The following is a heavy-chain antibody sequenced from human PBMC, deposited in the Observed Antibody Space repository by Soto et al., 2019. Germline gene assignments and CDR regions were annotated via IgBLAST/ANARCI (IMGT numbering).Heavy chain of an antibody. Sequence: QVQLVESGGGLVKPGGSLRLSCAASGFTFSDYYMSWIRQAPGKGLEWVSYISSSSSYTNYADSVKGRFTISRDNAKNSLYLQMNGLRAEDTAVYYCARDRRAGRSSFDYWGQGTLVTVSS. D-gene: IGHD6-6*01. CDR1: GFTFSDYY. V-gene: IGHV3-11*05. CDR3: ARDRRAGRSSFDY. J-gene: IGHJ4*02. CDR2: ISSSSSYT.